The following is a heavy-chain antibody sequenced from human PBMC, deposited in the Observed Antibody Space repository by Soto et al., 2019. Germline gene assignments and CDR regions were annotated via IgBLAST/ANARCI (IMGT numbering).Heavy chain of an antibody. Sequence: LSLTCSVYGGSFSDYYWSWIRQPPGKGLEWIGEINHSGSTNYNPSLKSRVTISVHTSKNQFSLKLSSVTAADTAVYYCARARKGSGSDYYYHYGMDVWGKGTTVTVSS. CDR1: GGSFSDYY. D-gene: IGHD3-3*01. CDR3: ARARKGSGSDYYYHYGMDV. J-gene: IGHJ6*04. CDR2: INHSGST. V-gene: IGHV4-34*01.